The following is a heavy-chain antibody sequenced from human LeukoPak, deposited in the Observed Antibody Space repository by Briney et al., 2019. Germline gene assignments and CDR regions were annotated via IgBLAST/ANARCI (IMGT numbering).Heavy chain of an antibody. V-gene: IGHV3-11*01. D-gene: IGHD3-3*02. J-gene: IGHJ6*03. CDR1: GFTFSDYY. CDR3: ARDFSTAASFFYYMDV. Sequence: PGGSLRLSCAACGFTFSDYYMSWIRQAPGKGLEWVSYISSSGDTIFYADSVRGRFTISRDNAKNSLYLQMNSLRAEDTAVYYCARDFSTAASFFYYMDVWGKGTTVTISS. CDR2: ISSSGDTI.